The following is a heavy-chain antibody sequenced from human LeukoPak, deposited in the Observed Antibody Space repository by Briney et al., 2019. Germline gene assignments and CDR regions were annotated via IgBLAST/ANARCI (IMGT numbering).Heavy chain of an antibody. CDR2: ISYDGSNK. J-gene: IGHJ4*02. CDR1: GFTFSSYG. CDR3: ADQRYGPPGY. D-gene: IGHD2-2*01. V-gene: IGHV3-30*19. Sequence: GGSLRLPCAASGFTFSSYGMHWVRQAPGKGLEWVAVISYDGSNKYYADSVKGRFTISRDDFKNTLYLQMNSLKVDDTAVYYCADQRYGPPGYWGQGTRVAVSS.